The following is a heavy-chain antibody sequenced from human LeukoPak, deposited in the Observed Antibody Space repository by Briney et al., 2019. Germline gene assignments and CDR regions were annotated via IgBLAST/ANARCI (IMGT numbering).Heavy chain of an antibody. CDR1: GYTFTSYG. D-gene: IGHD3-22*01. J-gene: IGHJ4*02. Sequence: ASVKVSCKASGYTFTSYGISWVRQAPGQGLEWMGWTSAYNGNTNYAQKLQGRVTMTTDTSTSTAYMELRSLRSDDTAVYYCARAPRYYDSSGYYLPYYFDYWGQGTLVTVSS. CDR2: TSAYNGNT. V-gene: IGHV1-18*01. CDR3: ARAPRYYDSSGYYLPYYFDY.